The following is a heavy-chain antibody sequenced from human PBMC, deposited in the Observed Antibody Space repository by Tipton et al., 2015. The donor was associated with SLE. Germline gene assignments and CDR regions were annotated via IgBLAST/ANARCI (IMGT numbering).Heavy chain of an antibody. V-gene: IGHV4-38-2*01. Sequence: TLSLTCAVSGYSISSGYYWGWIRQPPGKGLEWIGSIYHSGSTYYNPSLKSRVTISVDTSKNQFSLKLSSVTAADTAVYCCARLGSYCGGDCSDAFDIWGQGTMITGSS. J-gene: IGHJ3*02. D-gene: IGHD2-21*02. CDR2: IYHSGST. CDR1: GYSISSGYY. CDR3: ARLGSYCGGDCSDAFDI.